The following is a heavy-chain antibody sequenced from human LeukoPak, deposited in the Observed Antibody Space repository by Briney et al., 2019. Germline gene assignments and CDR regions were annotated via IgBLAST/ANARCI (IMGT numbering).Heavy chain of an antibody. CDR1: GFTFSSYP. CDR2: LSSDGVNK. CDR3: ARERGYSYGYSDQ. J-gene: IGHJ5*02. V-gene: IGHV3-30-3*01. Sequence: GGSLRLSCAASGFTFSSYPMHWVRQTPGKGLEWVAILSSDGVNKRYADSVKGRFTISRDNAKNSLYLQMNSLRAEDTAVYYCARERGYSYGYSDQWGQGTLVTVSS. D-gene: IGHD5-18*01.